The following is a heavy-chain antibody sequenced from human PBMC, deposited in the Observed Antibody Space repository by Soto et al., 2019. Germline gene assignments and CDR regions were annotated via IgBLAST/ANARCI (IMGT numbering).Heavy chain of an antibody. CDR2: INAGNGNT. J-gene: IGHJ4*02. D-gene: IGHD2-21*02. CDR1: GYTFTSYA. V-gene: IGHV1-3*05. Sequence: QGQLVQSGAEEKKPGASVKVSCKASGYTFTSYAMHWVRQAPGQRLEWMGWINAGNGNTKYSQKFQGRVTITRDTSASTAYMELSRLRSEDTAVYYCARSIVVVTALDSWGQGPLVTVSS. CDR3: ARSIVVVTALDS.